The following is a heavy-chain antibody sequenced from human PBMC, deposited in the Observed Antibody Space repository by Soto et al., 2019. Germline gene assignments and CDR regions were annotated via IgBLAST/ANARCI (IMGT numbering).Heavy chain of an antibody. CDR2: VTTDKGKT. V-gene: IGHV1-18*01. D-gene: IGHD6-25*01. CDR3: ATRSAAFDY. CDR1: GYTFTNFG. Sequence: GPGVKKPGASVKVSCKTYGYTFTNFGISWVRQAPGQGLEWMGWVTTDKGKTTYAQKFQGRVTMTTDTSTSTAYMELRSLRSDDTAVYYCATRSAAFDYWGQGTLVTVSS. J-gene: IGHJ4*02.